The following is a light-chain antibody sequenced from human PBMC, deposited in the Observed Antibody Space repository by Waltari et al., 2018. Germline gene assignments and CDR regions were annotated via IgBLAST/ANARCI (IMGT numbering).Light chain of an antibody. CDR1: QSLSKY. V-gene: IGKV3-20*01. J-gene: IGKJ1*01. Sequence: EIVLTQSPGTLSLSPGERATLSCRASQSLSKYLAWYQQKPGQAPRLLIYHASSRCAGIPDRFSGSGYGTDFSLTISRLEPEDFAVYYCQHYESLPVTFGQGTKVEIK. CDR3: QHYESLPVT. CDR2: HAS.